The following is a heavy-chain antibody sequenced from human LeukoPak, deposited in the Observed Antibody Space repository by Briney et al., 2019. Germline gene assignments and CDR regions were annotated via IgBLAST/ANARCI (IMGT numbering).Heavy chain of an antibody. J-gene: IGHJ1*01. CDR1: GYSLSDNY. D-gene: IGHD3-16*01. CDR3: ARSQFRTTNSGAWGFQP. CDR2: INPRNGET. V-gene: IGHV1-2*02. Sequence: ASVKVSCKASGYSLSDNYLHWVRQAPGQRLEWMAWINPRNGETKFAPRFQGRVTLTRDTSISTAYMELSRLRPDDTAAYYCARSQFRTTNSGAWGFQPWGQGTLVTVSS.